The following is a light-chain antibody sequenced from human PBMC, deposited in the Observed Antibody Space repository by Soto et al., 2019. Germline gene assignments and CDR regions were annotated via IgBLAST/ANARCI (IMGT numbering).Light chain of an antibody. Sequence: DIQMTQSPSSVSASVGDTVTITCRASQDINSRLAWFQQQPGRPPKYVIQAATMLQSGFPSRFAGSGSGRDFTLTIHTLQPEDSATYYCLQLANFPRTFGQGTKVDI. CDR3: LQLANFPRT. J-gene: IGKJ1*01. CDR1: QDINSR. V-gene: IGKV1-12*01. CDR2: AAT.